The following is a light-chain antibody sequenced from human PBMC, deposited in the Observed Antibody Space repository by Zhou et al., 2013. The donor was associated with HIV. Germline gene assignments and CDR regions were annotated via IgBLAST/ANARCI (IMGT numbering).Light chain of an antibody. CDR2: LAS. Sequence: DIVMTQSPLSLAVTPGEPASISCRSNQSLLHSRGYKCLDWYLQKPGQSPQLLIYLASNRAYGVPDRFSGSGSGTDFTLKITRVEAEDVGVYYCMQTLQTPFTFGPGTKVDIK. J-gene: IGKJ3*01. CDR1: QSLLHSRGYKC. CDR3: MQTLQTPFT. V-gene: IGKV2-28*01.